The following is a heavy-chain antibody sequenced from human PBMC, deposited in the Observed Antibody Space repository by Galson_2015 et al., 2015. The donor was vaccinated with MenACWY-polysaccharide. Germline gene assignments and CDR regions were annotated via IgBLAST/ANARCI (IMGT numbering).Heavy chain of an antibody. D-gene: IGHD5-12*01. Sequence: SLRLSCASSGFTFRDYSMHWVRQTAGKGLEWVSFISSGGGNTIYYPDSVRGRFTISRDDAKNSVYLQMNNLRAEDTAFYFCARGWLENSLDLWGQGTMVTVSS. V-gene: IGHV3-48*03. CDR2: ISSGGGNTI. J-gene: IGHJ3*01. CDR3: ARGWLENSLDL. CDR1: GFTFRDYS.